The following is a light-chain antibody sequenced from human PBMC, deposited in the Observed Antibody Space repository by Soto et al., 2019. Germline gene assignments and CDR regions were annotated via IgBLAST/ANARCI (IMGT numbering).Light chain of an antibody. V-gene: IGKV1-12*01. J-gene: IGKJ1*01. CDR3: QQAKSFPWS. CDR2: SAS. CDR1: QDIGSW. Sequence: DIPMTQSPSSVSASVGDGVTLTCRASQDIGSWLAWYQQKPGKAPRLLIYSASNLQSGAPARFSGSGSGTDFTLTISSLQPEDFATYFCQQAKSFPWSFGQGTKVEI.